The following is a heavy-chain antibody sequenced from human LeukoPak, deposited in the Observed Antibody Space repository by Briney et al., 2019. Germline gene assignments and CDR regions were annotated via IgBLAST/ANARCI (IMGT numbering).Heavy chain of an antibody. CDR3: ARQDTTMEIDY. D-gene: IGHD5-18*01. J-gene: IGHJ4*02. CDR1: GGSISSSTFC. V-gene: IGHV4-39*01. CDR2: IYYSGST. Sequence: TSETLSLTCTVSGGSISSSTFCWGWIRQPPGKGLDWIGSIYYSGSTYYNPSLKSRVTISLDTSKNQFSLKLSSVTAADTAVYYCARQDTTMEIDYWGQGTLVTVSS.